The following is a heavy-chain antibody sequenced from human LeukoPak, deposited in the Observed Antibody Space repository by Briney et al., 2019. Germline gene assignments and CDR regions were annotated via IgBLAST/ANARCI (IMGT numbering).Heavy chain of an antibody. Sequence: GASVTVSFTASGYTFTDHYIHWVRQAPGQGLEWMGWTNPKSGGTNYAQKFQGRVTMSRDTSIRTAYMELRRLMSDDTAVYYCVLAMGEYFDYWGQGTLVTVSS. V-gene: IGHV1-2*02. CDR3: VLAMGEYFDY. J-gene: IGHJ4*02. D-gene: IGHD2/OR15-2a*01. CDR1: GYTFTDHY. CDR2: TNPKSGGT.